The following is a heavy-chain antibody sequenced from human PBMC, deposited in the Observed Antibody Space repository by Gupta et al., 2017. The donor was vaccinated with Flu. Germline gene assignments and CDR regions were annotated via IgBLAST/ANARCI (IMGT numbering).Heavy chain of an antibody. D-gene: IGHD6-13*01. Sequence: GYYMHWVRQAPGQGLEWMGWINPNSGGTNYAQKFQGRVTMTRDTSISTAYMELSRLRADDTAVYYCARNYLYSSSWYCGYWGQGTLVTVSS. CDR3: ARNYLYSSSWYCGY. J-gene: IGHJ4*02. V-gene: IGHV1-2*02. CDR1: GYY. CDR2: INPNSGGT.